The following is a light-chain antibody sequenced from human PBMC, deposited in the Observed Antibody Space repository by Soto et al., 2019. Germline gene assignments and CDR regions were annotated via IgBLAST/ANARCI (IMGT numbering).Light chain of an antibody. CDR3: QQYNSYPWT. CDR2: KAS. CDR1: QSISSW. J-gene: IGKJ1*01. Sequence: DIKMTQSPSTLSASVGDRVTITCRASQSISSWLAWYQQKPGKAPKLLIYKASSLESGVPSRFSGSGSGTEFTLTISSLQPDDFATYYYQQYNSYPWTFGQGTKVEIK. V-gene: IGKV1-5*03.